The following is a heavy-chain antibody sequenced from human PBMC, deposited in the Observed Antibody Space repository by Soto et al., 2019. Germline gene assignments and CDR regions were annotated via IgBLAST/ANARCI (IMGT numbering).Heavy chain of an antibody. Sequence: QVQLVQSGAEVKKPGASVKVSCKASGYTFTSYAMHWVRQAPGQRLEWMGWINAGNGNTKYSQKFQGRVTITRDTSASTAYMELSSLRSEDTAVYYWARDLGYWSSTSCYLDAFDIWGQGTMVTVSS. CDR3: ARDLGYWSSTSCYLDAFDI. CDR2: INAGNGNT. J-gene: IGHJ3*02. D-gene: IGHD2-2*01. V-gene: IGHV1-3*01. CDR1: GYTFTSYA.